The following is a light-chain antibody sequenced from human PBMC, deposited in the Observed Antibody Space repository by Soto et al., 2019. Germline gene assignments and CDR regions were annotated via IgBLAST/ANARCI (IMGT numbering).Light chain of an antibody. Sequence: EVVLTQSPGTLSVSPGERATLSCRASQTVSSNYLAWYQHRPGQAPRLLIYGASSRATDIPDRFSGSGSGTDFTLTISRLEPEDFAVYSCQQYGSSPLTFGGGTKV. CDR1: QTVSSNY. CDR3: QQYGSSPLT. J-gene: IGKJ4*01. CDR2: GAS. V-gene: IGKV3-20*01.